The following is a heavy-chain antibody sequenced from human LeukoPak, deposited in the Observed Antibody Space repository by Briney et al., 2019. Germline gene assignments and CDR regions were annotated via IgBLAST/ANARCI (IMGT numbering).Heavy chain of an antibody. CDR1: GYSVSSGSY. J-gene: IGHJ4*02. CDR2: MFHSGDT. Sequence: SETLSLTCTVSGYSVSSGSYWGWIRQPPGKGLEWIGNMFHSGDTYHNPSLKSRVTISADTSKNQFSLNLTSVTAADTAVYYCAKVGAYGDYARHDYWGQGTLVTVSS. V-gene: IGHV4-38-2*02. D-gene: IGHD4-17*01. CDR3: AKVGAYGDYARHDY.